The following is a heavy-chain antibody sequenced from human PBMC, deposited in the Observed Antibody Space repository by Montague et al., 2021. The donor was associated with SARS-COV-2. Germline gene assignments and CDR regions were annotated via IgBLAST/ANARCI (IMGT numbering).Heavy chain of an antibody. CDR1: GFIFSNFA. CDR3: ARDRVPPDYGGAFDL. D-gene: IGHD4/OR15-4a*01. CDR2: ITYDGIDK. V-gene: IGHV3-30*04. Sequence: SLRLSCAASGFIFSNFAFHWVRQAPGKGLEWVAIITYDGIDKFYADSVKGRFTISRDNSKNTLYLRPNSLTPEDTAVYYCARDRVPPDYGGAFDLWGRGTLVTVSS. J-gene: IGHJ3*01.